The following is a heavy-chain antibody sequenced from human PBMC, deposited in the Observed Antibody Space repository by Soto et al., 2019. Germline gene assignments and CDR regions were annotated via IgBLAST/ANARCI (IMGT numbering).Heavy chain of an antibody. V-gene: IGHV4-4*02. Sequence: SETLSLTCAVSGDSISSTFWWTWVRQPPGKGLEWIGEIYYSGSTSYNPSLRSRVTISVDTSNNQFSLKLSSVTAADTAVYYCAMGDSSGYYFDSFDIWAQGTMVTISS. CDR1: GDSISSTFW. J-gene: IGHJ3*02. D-gene: IGHD3-22*01. CDR3: AMGDSSGYYFDSFDI. CDR2: IYYSGST.